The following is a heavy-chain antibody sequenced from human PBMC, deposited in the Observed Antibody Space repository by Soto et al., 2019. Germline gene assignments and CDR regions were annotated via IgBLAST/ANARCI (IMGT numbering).Heavy chain of an antibody. V-gene: IGHV1-2*02. CDR3: ARIKWGLNYYNGMDV. Sequence: QVQLVQSGAEVKKSGASVKVSSKPSGYSFSDYFIQWVRQAPGQGLEWVAWINPKTAATNYAKKFQGRVSVTWDTSSTTAYMELTSLRPDDTAVYYCARIKWGLNYYNGMDVWGQGTTVIVSS. CDR1: GYSFSDYF. CDR2: INPKTAAT. D-gene: IGHD1-26*01. J-gene: IGHJ6*02.